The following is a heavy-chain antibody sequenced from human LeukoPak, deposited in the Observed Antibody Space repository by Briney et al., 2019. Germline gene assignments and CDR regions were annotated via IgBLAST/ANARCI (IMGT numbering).Heavy chain of an antibody. D-gene: IGHD5-24*01. V-gene: IGHV4-4*07. CDR2: IYTSGST. Sequence: SETLPLTCTVSGGSISSYYWSWIRQPAGKGLEWIGRIYTSGSTNYNPSLKSRVTMSVDTSKNQFSLKLSSVTAADTAVYYCARGKEMATIGILDAFDIWGQGTMVTVSS. CDR1: GGSISSYY. CDR3: ARGKEMATIGILDAFDI. J-gene: IGHJ3*02.